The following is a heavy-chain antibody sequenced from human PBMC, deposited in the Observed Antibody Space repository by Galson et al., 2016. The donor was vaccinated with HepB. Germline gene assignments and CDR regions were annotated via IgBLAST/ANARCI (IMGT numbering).Heavy chain of an antibody. CDR1: GYNFNIYW. J-gene: IGHJ6*02. D-gene: IGHD3-3*01. CDR2: IYRGDSDT. V-gene: IGHV5-51*01. CDR3: ARVFWPPHRDRYYYGMDA. Sequence: QSGAEVKQPGESLKISCKTSGYNFNIYWSAWLRQMPGTGPEWMGIIYRGDSDTRYSPSFQGQVTISADKSISTSYLQCSSLKAPDAAMFYCARVFWPPHRDRYYYGMDAWGQGTTVTVSS.